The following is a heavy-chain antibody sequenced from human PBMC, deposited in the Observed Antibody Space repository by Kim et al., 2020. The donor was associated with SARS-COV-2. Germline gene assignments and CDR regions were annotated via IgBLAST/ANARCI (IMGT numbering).Heavy chain of an antibody. CDR2: ISAYNGNT. D-gene: IGHD1-20*01. CDR1: GYTFTSYG. V-gene: IGHV1-18*04. CDR3: ARDHWYNWNSLSLNYYYYGMDV. Sequence: ASVKVSCKASGYTFTSYGISWVRQAPGQGLEWMGWISAYNGNTNYAQKLQGRVTMTTDTSTSTAYMELRSLRSDDTAVYYCARDHWYNWNSLSLNYYYYGMDVWGQGTTVTVSS. J-gene: IGHJ6*02.